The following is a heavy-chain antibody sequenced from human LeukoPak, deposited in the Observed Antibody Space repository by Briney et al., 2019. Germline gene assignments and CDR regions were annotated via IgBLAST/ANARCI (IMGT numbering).Heavy chain of an antibody. CDR1: GFTFSSYA. Sequence: PGGSLRLSCAASGFTFSSYAMSWVRQAPGKGLEWVSVVSGSGGSTYYADSVKGRFTISRDNSKNTLYLQMNSLRAEDTAVYYCAKELGYCSSTSCLVYHYYGMDVWGQGTTVTVSS. D-gene: IGHD2-2*01. CDR2: VSGSGGST. V-gene: IGHV3-23*01. CDR3: AKELGYCSSTSCLVYHYYGMDV. J-gene: IGHJ6*02.